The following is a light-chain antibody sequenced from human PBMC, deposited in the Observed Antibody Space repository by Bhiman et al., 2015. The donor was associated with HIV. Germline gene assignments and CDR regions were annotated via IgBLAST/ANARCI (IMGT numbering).Light chain of an antibody. CDR1: SSNIGAGYD. V-gene: IGLV1-50*01. CDR3: AAWDDSLSGHVV. J-gene: IGLJ2*01. Sequence: QSVLTQPPSVSGAPGQRVTISCTGSSSNIGAGYDVQWYQQLPGSAPKLLIYSNTIRPSGVPDRFSGSKSGTSASLAISGLRSEDEADYYCAAWDDSLSGHVVFGGGTKLTVL. CDR2: SNT.